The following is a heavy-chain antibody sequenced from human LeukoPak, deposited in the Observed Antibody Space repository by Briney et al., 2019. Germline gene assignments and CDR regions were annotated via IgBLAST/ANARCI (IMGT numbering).Heavy chain of an antibody. CDR1: GDSISSSDYY. V-gene: IGHV4-39*07. CDR2: IYYNGNT. CDR3: ARGGATMVRGTYVPYYYYYMDV. Sequence: PSETLSLTCTVSGDSISSSDYYWAWIRQPPGKGLEWIGNIYYNGNTYYDSSLKSRVTISVDTSKNQFSLKLSSVTAADTAVYYCARGGATMVRGTYVPYYYYYMDVWGKGTTVTISS. D-gene: IGHD3-10*01. J-gene: IGHJ6*03.